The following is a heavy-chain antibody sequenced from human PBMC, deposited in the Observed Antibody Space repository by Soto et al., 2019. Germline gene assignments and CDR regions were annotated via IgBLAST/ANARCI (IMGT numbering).Heavy chain of an antibody. V-gene: IGHV3-33*01. CDR2: IWYDGSNK. D-gene: IGHD6-19*01. CDR1: GFTFSSYG. Sequence: QVQLVESGGGVVQPGRSLRLSCAASGFTFSSYGMHWVRQAPGKGLEWVAVIWYDGSNKYYADSVKGRFTISRDNSKNTLYLQMNSLRAEDTAVYYCARESARLVRFCLGYWGQGTLVTVSS. CDR3: ARESARLVRFCLGY. J-gene: IGHJ4*02.